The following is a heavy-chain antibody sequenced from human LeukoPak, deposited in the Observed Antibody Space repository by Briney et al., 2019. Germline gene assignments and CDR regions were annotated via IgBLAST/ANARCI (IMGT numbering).Heavy chain of an antibody. CDR1: GASIRSYQ. J-gene: IGHJ5*02. CDR2: IYYSGST. V-gene: IGHV4-59*01. Sequence: SETLSLTCTVFGASIRSYQWSWIRQPPGKGLEWIGNIYYSGSTNYNPSLKSRVTISVDTSKNQFSLKLSPVTAADTAVYYCARSLVAVAGRGYNWFDPWGQGTLVTVSS. CDR3: ARSLVAVAGRGYNWFDP. D-gene: IGHD6-19*01.